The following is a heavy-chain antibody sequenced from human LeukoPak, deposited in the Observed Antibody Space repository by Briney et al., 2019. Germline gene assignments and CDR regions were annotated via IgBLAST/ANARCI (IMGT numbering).Heavy chain of an antibody. J-gene: IGHJ4*02. Sequence: PGGSLRLSCAASGFTFSSFAMSWVRQAPGKGLEWVANIKQDGSEEYYVDSVKGRFTISRDNAKSSLYLQMNNLRAEDTAVYYCARDYNWNFDYWGQGTLVTVSS. CDR3: ARDYNWNFDY. CDR2: IKQDGSEE. V-gene: IGHV3-7*05. D-gene: IGHD1-1*01. CDR1: GFTFSSFA.